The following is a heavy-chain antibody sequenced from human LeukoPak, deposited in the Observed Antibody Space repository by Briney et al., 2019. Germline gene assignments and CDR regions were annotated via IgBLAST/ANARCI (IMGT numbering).Heavy chain of an antibody. D-gene: IGHD2-15*01. J-gene: IGHJ4*02. Sequence: GGSLRLSCAASGFTFSSYAMSWVRQAPGKGLEWVSAISGSGGSTYYADSVKGRFTISRDNSKNTLYLQMSSLRAEDTAVYYCAKVFRVVVAATGDFDYWGQGTLVTVSS. CDR2: ISGSGGST. CDR1: GFTFSSYA. CDR3: AKVFRVVVAATGDFDY. V-gene: IGHV3-23*01.